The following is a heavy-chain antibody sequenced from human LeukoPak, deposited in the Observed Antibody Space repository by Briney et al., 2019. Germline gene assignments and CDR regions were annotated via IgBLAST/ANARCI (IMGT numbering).Heavy chain of an antibody. CDR3: VKVLAPNSSGYYPFDY. Sequence: GGSLRLSCSASGFTFSSYAMHWVRQAPGKGLEYVSAISSNGGSTYYADSVKGRFTISRDNSKNTLYLQMSSLRAEDTAVYYCVKVLAPNSSGYYPFDYWGQGTLVIVSS. D-gene: IGHD3-22*01. J-gene: IGHJ4*02. V-gene: IGHV3-64D*06. CDR1: GFTFSSYA. CDR2: ISSNGGST.